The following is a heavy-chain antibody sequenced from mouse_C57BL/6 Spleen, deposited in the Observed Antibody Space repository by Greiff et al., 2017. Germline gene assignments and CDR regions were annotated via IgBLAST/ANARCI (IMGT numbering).Heavy chain of an antibody. Sequence: QVQLQQSGAELARPGASVKLSCKASGYTFTSYGISWVKQRTGQGLEWIGEIYPRSGNTYYNEKFKGKATLTADKSSSTAYMELRSLTSEDSAVYFCARFYYGSSSDYAMDYWGQGTSVTVSS. CDR3: ARFYYGSSSDYAMDY. J-gene: IGHJ4*01. CDR2: IYPRSGNT. D-gene: IGHD1-1*01. V-gene: IGHV1-81*01. CDR1: GYTFTSYG.